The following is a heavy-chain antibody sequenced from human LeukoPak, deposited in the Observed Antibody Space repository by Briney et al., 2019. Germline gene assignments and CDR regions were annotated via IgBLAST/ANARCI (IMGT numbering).Heavy chain of an antibody. D-gene: IGHD3-22*01. CDR1: GFTFDNYA. Sequence: GGSLRLSCAASGFTFDNYAMHWVRQVPGKGLEWVSGISWNSGDIGYADSVKGRFTISRDNAKNSLYLQMNSLRAEDTALYYCAKDEGGSGSGSSPHQWGQGTLVTVSS. J-gene: IGHJ4*02. CDR3: AKDEGGSGSGSSPHQ. V-gene: IGHV3-9*01. CDR2: ISWNSGDI.